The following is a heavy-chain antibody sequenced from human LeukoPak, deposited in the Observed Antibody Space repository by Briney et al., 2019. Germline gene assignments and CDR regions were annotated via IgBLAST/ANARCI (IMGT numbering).Heavy chain of an antibody. Sequence: ASVKVSCKASGYTFTGYYMHWVRQAPGQGLEWMGWINPNSGGTNYAQKFQGRGTMTRDTSISTAYMELSRLRSDDTAVYYCARGPFEYSSSSLDYWGQGTLVTVSS. CDR1: GYTFTGYY. J-gene: IGHJ4*02. D-gene: IGHD6-6*01. CDR2: INPNSGGT. V-gene: IGHV1-2*02. CDR3: ARGPFEYSSSSLDY.